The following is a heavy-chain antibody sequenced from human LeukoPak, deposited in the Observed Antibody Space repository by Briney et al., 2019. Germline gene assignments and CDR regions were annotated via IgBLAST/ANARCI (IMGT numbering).Heavy chain of an antibody. Sequence: PGGSLRLSCAASGFTFSSYSMNWVRQAPGKGLEWVSYISSSSSTIYYADSVKGRFTISRDNAKNSLYLQMNSLRAEDTAVYYCAREPPREWPPVDYWGQGTLVTVSS. CDR2: ISSSSSTI. J-gene: IGHJ4*02. CDR1: GFTFSSYS. D-gene: IGHD3-3*01. CDR3: AREPPREWPPVDY. V-gene: IGHV3-48*01.